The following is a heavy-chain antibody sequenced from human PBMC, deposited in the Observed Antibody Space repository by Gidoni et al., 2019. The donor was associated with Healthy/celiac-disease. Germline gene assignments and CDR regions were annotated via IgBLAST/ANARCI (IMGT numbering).Heavy chain of an antibody. Sequence: QVQLVQSGAEVKTPGASVKVSGKASGYTCTTYGISWVRQAPGQGLAWMGWISAYNGNTNYAQKLQCRVTMTTYTSTSTAYMELRSLRSDATAVYSCARNVAGYFDYWGQGTLVTVSS. J-gene: IGHJ4*02. CDR1: GYTCTTYG. CDR2: ISAYNGNT. V-gene: IGHV1-18*04. D-gene: IGHD6-19*01. CDR3: ARNVAGYFDY.